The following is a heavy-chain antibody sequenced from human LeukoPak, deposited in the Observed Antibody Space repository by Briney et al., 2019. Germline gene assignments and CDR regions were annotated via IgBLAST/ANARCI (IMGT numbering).Heavy chain of an antibody. CDR3: ARWAYSSAWYRYFDY. D-gene: IGHD6-19*01. V-gene: IGHV4-30-4*08. Sequence: SQTLSLTCTVSGDSITTGYYWTWIRQLPGKGLEWIGYIYYTGSTYYNPSLKSRVTISIDTSKNEFSLKLSSVTAADTAVYYCARWAYSSAWYRYFDYWGQGTLVTVSS. CDR1: GDSITTGYY. J-gene: IGHJ4*02. CDR2: IYYTGST.